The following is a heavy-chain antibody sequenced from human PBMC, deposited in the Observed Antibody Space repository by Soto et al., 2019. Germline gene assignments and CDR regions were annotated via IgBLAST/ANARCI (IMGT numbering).Heavy chain of an antibody. CDR2: ICNSGGT. CDR3: ARGVGRYGSNLDY. D-gene: IGHD1-26*01. Sequence: QVQLQESGPGLVKPSETLSLTCTVSCGSISSYCWSWVRQPPGEGLEWIANICNSGGTNYNPSLKSRVVISVDTSRNQFSLKLSSVTAADTAVYYCARGVGRYGSNLDYWGQGTLVTVSS. CDR1: CGSISSYC. J-gene: IGHJ4*02. V-gene: IGHV4-59*01.